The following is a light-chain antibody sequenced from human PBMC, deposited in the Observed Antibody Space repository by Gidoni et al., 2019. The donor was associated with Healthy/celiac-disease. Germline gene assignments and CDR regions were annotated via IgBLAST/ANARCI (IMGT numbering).Light chain of an antibody. Sequence: DIQMTQSPSSLSASVGDRVTITCRASQSISSYLNWYQQKPGKAPKLLIYAASSLQSGVPSRFSGSGSGTDFTLTISSLQPEDFATYYFQPSYSTLFPFGPRTKVDIK. CDR2: AAS. CDR3: QPSYSTLFP. CDR1: QSISSY. V-gene: IGKV1-39*01. J-gene: IGKJ3*01.